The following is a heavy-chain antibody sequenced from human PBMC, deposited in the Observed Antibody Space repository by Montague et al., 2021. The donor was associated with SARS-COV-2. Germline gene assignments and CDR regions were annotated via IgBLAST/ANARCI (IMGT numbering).Heavy chain of an antibody. CDR1: GGSINNYY. D-gene: IGHD6-19*01. J-gene: IGHJ5*02. CDR2: IYYSGST. CDR3: VRQPGQWLPREWFWFDP. V-gene: IGHV4-59*08. Sequence: SETLSLTCTVSGGSINNYYWSWIRQPPGRGLEWIGYIYYSGSTEYSPSLKSRVTMSIDTSKNQFSLKLSSVTAADTAVYYRVRQPGQWLPREWFWFDPWGQGTLVTVSS.